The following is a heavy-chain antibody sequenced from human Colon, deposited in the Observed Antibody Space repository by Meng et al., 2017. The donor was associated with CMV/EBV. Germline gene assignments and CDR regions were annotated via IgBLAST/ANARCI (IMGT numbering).Heavy chain of an antibody. CDR3: ARGLYCGGDCYLPHFDY. Sequence: ASVKVSCKASGYTFTGYFIHWVRQAPGQGPEWLGWINSNSGGTNYAQKFQGRVTITADKSTSTAYMELSSLRSEDTAVYYCARGLYCGGDCYLPHFDYWGQGTLVTVSS. D-gene: IGHD2-21*01. CDR2: INSNSGGT. V-gene: IGHV1-2*02. CDR1: GYTFTGYF. J-gene: IGHJ4*02.